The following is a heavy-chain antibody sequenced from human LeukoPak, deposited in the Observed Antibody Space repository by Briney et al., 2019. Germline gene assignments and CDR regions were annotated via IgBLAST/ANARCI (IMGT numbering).Heavy chain of an antibody. V-gene: IGHV3-23*01. Sequence: GGSLRLSCAASGFTFSSYWMSWVRQAPGKGLEWVSGIIGGGGSTYYADSVKGRFTISGDNSRNTLFLQMNSLRAEDTAVYYCARDIREWSGSYYPDYWGQGTLVTVSS. CDR2: IIGGGGST. CDR1: GFTFSSYW. J-gene: IGHJ4*02. D-gene: IGHD1-26*01. CDR3: ARDIREWSGSYYPDY.